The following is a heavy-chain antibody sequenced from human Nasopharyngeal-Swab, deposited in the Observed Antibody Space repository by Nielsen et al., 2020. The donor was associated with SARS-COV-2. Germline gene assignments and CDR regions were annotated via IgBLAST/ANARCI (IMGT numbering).Heavy chain of an antibody. CDR1: GYSFRTYA. CDR3: AKDNGGNFGY. D-gene: IGHD4-23*01. CDR2: ISGSGGST. V-gene: IGHV3-23*01. J-gene: IGHJ4*02. Sequence: ESLKISCVASGYSFRTYAMSWVRQAPGKGLEWVSAISGSGGSTYYADSVKGRFTISRDNSKNTLYLQMNSLRAEDTAVYYCAKDNGGNFGYWGQGTLVTVSS.